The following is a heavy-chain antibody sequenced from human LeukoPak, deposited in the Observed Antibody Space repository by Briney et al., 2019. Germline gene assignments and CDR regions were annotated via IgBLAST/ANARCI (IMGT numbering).Heavy chain of an antibody. D-gene: IGHD4-23*01. Sequence: PGKSLRLSCAASGFTFSNYGMHWVRQAPGKGLEWVALIWYDGSNKYYTDSVKGRFTISRDNSKDTLFLQMNSLRAEDTAVYYGAREGPRGNSQFDYWGQGPLVTVSS. V-gene: IGHV3-33*01. J-gene: IGHJ4*02. CDR2: IWYDGSNK. CDR1: GFTFSNYG. CDR3: AREGPRGNSQFDY.